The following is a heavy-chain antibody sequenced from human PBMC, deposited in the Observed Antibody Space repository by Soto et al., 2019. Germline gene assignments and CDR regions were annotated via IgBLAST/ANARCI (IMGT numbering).Heavy chain of an antibody. V-gene: IGHV2-5*02. CDR1: GFSLTTNGVC. J-gene: IGHJ5*02. CDR2: IYWDDDK. CDR3: AQTPTVTTVRWFEP. Sequence: SFPTLVNPTQTLTLTCTFSGFSLTTNGVCVGCILQPPGKALEWLALIYWDDDKRYSPSLKSRLIITKDTSKNQVVLTMTNMDPMDTATYYCAQTPTVTTVRWFEPWGQGILVTVSS. D-gene: IGHD4-17*01.